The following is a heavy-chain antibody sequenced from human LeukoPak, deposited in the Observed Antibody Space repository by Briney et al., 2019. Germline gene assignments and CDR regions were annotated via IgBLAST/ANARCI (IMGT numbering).Heavy chain of an antibody. CDR3: ARGIMITFGGVIGDYYYYYMDV. CDR1: GGSFSGYY. D-gene: IGHD3-16*02. Sequence: PSETLSLTCAVYGGSFSGYYWSWIRQPPGQGLKWIGEINHSGSTNYNPSLQSRVTISVYTSKNQFSLKLSSVTAADTAVYYCARGIMITFGGVIGDYYYYYMDVWGKGTTVTVSS. J-gene: IGHJ6*03. CDR2: INHSGST. V-gene: IGHV4-34*01.